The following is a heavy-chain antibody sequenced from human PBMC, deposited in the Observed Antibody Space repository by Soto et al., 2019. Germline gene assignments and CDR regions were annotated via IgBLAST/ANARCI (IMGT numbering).Heavy chain of an antibody. J-gene: IGHJ6*02. CDR3: ASSQGSYYYYGIDV. V-gene: IGHV1-18*01. CDR1: GYTFSSYG. Sequence: QVQLVQSGAEVKKPGASVKVSCKASGYTFSSYGISWVRQAPGQGLEWMGWISAYSGDTNYAQKLQGRVTMTTDTSTTTAYVELRSLRSDDTAVYYCASSQGSYYYYGIDVWGQGTTVTVSS. CDR2: ISAYSGDT.